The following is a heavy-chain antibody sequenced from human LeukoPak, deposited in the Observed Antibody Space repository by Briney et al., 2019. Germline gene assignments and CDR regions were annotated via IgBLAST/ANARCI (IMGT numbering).Heavy chain of an antibody. CDR1: GFTFRSYA. CDR2: MSGSGGST. V-gene: IGHV3-23*01. J-gene: IGHJ4*02. Sequence: GGSLRLSCAASGFTFRSYAMSWVRQAPGKGLEWVSTMSGSGGSTYYADSVKGRFTISRDNSKNTLYLQMNSLRAEDTAVYYCAKDRAVSPRIEAPRGIDYWGQGTLVTVSS. CDR3: AKDRAVSPRIEAPRGIDY. D-gene: IGHD6-6*01.